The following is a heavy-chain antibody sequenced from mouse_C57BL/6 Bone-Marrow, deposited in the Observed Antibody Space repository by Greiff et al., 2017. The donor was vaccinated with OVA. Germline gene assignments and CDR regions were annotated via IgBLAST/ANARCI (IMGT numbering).Heavy chain of an antibody. CDR2: IWGDGST. D-gene: IGHD2-3*01. CDR1: GFSLTSYG. Sequence: VQGVESGPGLVAPSQSLSITCTVSGFSLTSYGVRWVRQPPGKGLEWLGVIWGDGSTNYHSALMSRLSISKDNSKSQVVIKLNSLQTDDTATDYGAKFYDGYYRAWFAYWGQGTLVTVSA. CDR3: AKFYDGYYRAWFAY. J-gene: IGHJ3*01. V-gene: IGHV2-3*01.